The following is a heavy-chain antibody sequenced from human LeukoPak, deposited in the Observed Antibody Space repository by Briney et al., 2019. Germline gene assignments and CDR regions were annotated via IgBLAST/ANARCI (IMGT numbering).Heavy chain of an antibody. CDR2: ISGSGGST. CDR1: GFTFSSYA. D-gene: IGHD3-3*01. V-gene: IGHV3-23*01. J-gene: IGHJ4*02. Sequence: GGSLRLSCAASGFTFSSYAMSWVRQAPGKGLEWVSAISGSGGSTYYADSVKGRFTISRDNSKNTLYLQMNSLRAEDTAVYYCAKSKTVDFWSGYYVDYWGQGTLVTVSS. CDR3: AKSKTVDFWSGYYVDY.